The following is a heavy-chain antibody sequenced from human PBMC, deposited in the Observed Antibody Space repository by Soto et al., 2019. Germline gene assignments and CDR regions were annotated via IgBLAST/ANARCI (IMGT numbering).Heavy chain of an antibody. Sequence: GASVKVSCKASGYSFTSYWIGWVRQMPGKGLEWMGIIYPGDSDTRYSPSFQGQVTISADKSISTAYLQWSSLKASDTAMYYCARQMVVPAASFDYWGQGTLVTVSS. V-gene: IGHV5-51*01. CDR2: IYPGDSDT. CDR3: ARQMVVPAASFDY. D-gene: IGHD2-2*01. CDR1: GYSFTSYW. J-gene: IGHJ4*02.